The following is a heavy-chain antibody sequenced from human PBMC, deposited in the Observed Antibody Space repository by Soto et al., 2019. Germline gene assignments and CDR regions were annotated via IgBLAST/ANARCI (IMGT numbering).Heavy chain of an antibody. D-gene: IGHD5-18*01. CDR2: IWFDGDNK. Sequence: QVQLVESGGGVVQPGRSLRLSCAASGFTFSSYGMHWVRQAPGRGLEWVVVIWFDGDNKYYADSVKGRFTISRDNSKNTLYLQMNSLRAEDTAVYYCAREGDSYGYVGYWGQGTLVTVSS. CDR1: GFTFSSYG. J-gene: IGHJ4*02. V-gene: IGHV3-33*01. CDR3: AREGDSYGYVGY.